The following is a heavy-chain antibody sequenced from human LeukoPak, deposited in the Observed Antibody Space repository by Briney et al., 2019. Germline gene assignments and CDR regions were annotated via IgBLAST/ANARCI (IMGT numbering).Heavy chain of an antibody. D-gene: IGHD1-26*01. Sequence: GASVKVSCKASGGTFSSYAISWVRQAPGQGLEWMGRIIPILGIANYAQKFQGRVTITADKSTSTAYMELSSLRSEDTAVYYCARGAPSIVGATPFDYWGQGTLVTVSS. CDR1: GGTFSSYA. J-gene: IGHJ4*02. CDR2: IIPILGIA. CDR3: ARGAPSIVGATPFDY. V-gene: IGHV1-69*04.